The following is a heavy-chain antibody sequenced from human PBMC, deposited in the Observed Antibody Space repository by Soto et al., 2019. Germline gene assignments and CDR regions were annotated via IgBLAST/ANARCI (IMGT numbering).Heavy chain of an antibody. D-gene: IGHD1-1*01. V-gene: IGHV1-3*01. J-gene: IGHJ6*02. CDR3: ASRSGTTRGFGYYYYGMDV. CDR1: GYTFTSYA. Sequence: ASVKVSCKASGYTFTSYAMHWVRQAPGQRLEWMGWINAGNGNTKYSQKFQGRVTITRDTSASTAYMELSSLRSEDTAVYYCASRSGTTRGFGYYYYGMDVWGQGTTVTVSS. CDR2: INAGNGNT.